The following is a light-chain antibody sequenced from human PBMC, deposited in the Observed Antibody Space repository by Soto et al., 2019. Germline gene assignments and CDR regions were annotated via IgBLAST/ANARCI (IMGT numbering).Light chain of an antibody. CDR2: GAS. V-gene: IGKV3-20*01. Sequence: EIVLTQSPGTRSLSPGRRGALRCRASQGVSSNYVAWYQQKGGQAPRLXISGASNRATGTPDRFRGSGSGTDFNLTITRLEPEDFAVYYCHQYGSAPWTFGQGTKVDIK. CDR1: QGVSSNY. CDR3: HQYGSAPWT. J-gene: IGKJ1*01.